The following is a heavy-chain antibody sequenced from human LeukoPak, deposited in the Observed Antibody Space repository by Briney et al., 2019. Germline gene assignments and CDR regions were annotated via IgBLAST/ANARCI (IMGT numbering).Heavy chain of an antibody. D-gene: IGHD2-2*01. CDR3: AKGGEYQLPGDY. V-gene: IGHV3-48*01. Sequence: GGSLRLSCAASGFTFGYYGMNWVRQAPGKGLEWISYISSGSGTIYYADSVKGRFSISRDDAKSSLYLQVNSLRAEDTAVYYCAKGGEYQLPGDYWGQGTLVTVSS. CDR2: ISSGSGTI. J-gene: IGHJ4*02. CDR1: GFTFGYYG.